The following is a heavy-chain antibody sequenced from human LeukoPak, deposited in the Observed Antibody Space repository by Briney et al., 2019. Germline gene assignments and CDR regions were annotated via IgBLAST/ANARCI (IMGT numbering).Heavy chain of an antibody. CDR3: ARGNFGIGIFVAGGNWFDP. J-gene: IGHJ5*02. CDR1: GGSISSGSYY. CDR2: IYTSGST. Sequence: PSETLSLTCTVSGGSISSGSYYWSWIRQPAGKGLEWIGRIYTSGSTNYNPSLKSRVTISVDTSKNQFSLKLSSVTAADTAVYYCARGNFGIGIFVAGGNWFDPWGQGTLVTVSS. D-gene: IGHD6-19*01. V-gene: IGHV4-61*02.